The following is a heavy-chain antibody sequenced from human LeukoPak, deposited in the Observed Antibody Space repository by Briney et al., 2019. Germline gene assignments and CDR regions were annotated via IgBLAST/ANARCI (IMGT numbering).Heavy chain of an antibody. CDR2: IYYSGST. V-gene: IGHV4-59*01. CDR1: GGSISSYY. D-gene: IGHD1-26*01. J-gene: IGHJ4*02. Sequence: KSSETLSLTCTVSGGSISSYYWSWIRQPPGKGLEWIGYIYYSGSTNYNPSLKSRVTISVDTSKNQFSLKLSSVTAADTAVYYCARSLGHFDYWGQGTLVTVSS. CDR3: ARSLGHFDY.